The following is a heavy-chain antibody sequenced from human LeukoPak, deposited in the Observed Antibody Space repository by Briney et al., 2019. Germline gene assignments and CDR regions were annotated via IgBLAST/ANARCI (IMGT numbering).Heavy chain of an antibody. D-gene: IGHD3-16*02. CDR1: AFTFRTYS. J-gene: IGHJ4*02. Sequence: KPGGSLRLSCVTSAFTFRTYSMHWVRQAPGKGLEWVSSISGSTSYIYYADSVRGRFTISRDNAKNSLYLQVNSLRPEDTAVYYCARGSDFVWGSYRPYFDYWGQGTLVTVSS. V-gene: IGHV3-21*01. CDR3: ARGSDFVWGSYRPYFDY. CDR2: ISGSTSYI.